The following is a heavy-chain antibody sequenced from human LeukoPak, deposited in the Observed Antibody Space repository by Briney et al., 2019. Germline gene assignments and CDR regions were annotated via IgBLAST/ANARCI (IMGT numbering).Heavy chain of an antibody. CDR3: ARVISPLDFWSGYAPYYFDY. V-gene: IGHV4-34*01. J-gene: IGHJ4*02. D-gene: IGHD3-3*01. Sequence: SETLSLTCAVYGGSFSGYYWSWIRQPPGKGLEWIGEINHSGSTNYNPSLKSRVTISVDTSKNQFSLKLSSATAADTAVYYCARVISPLDFWSGYAPYYFDYWGQGTLVTVSS. CDR1: GGSFSGYY. CDR2: INHSGST.